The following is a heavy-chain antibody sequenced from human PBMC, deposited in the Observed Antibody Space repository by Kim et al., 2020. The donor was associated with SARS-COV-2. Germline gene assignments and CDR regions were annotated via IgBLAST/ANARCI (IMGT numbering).Heavy chain of an antibody. CDR3: ARHDVEMATISGADY. CDR2: IYPGDSDT. CDR1: GYSFTSYW. D-gene: IGHD5-12*01. J-gene: IGHJ4*02. V-gene: IGHV5-51*01. Sequence: ESLKISCKGSGYSFTSYWIGWVRQMPGKGLEWMGIIYPGDSDTRNSPSFQGQVTISADKSISTAYLQWSSLKASDTAMYYCARHDVEMATISGADYWGQGTLVTVSS.